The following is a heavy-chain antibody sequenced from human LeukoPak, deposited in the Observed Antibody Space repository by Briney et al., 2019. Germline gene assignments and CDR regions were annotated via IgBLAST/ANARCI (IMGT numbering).Heavy chain of an antibody. V-gene: IGHV3-11*06. CDR2: ISSSSSYT. D-gene: IGHD3-9*01. J-gene: IGHJ4*02. Sequence: PGGSLRLSCAASGFTFSDYYMSWIRQAPGKGLEWISFISSSSSYTNYADSVKGRFTISRDNAKNSLFLQMNSLRAEDTAVYYCARAPYDILTGYSPYYFDYWGQGTLVTVSS. CDR3: ARAPYDILTGYSPYYFDY. CDR1: GFTFSDYY.